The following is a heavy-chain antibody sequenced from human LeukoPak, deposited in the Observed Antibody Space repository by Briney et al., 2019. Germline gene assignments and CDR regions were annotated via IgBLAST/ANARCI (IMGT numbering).Heavy chain of an antibody. CDR2: IYYGGRT. Sequence: PSETLSLTCTVSGGSISSSTYSWGWIRQPPGKGLEWIGHIYYGGRTYYNPSLKSRVTISVDTSKNQFSLRLNSVTAADTAVYYCARLRSSTWLLIDYWGQGTLVTVSS. J-gene: IGHJ4*02. V-gene: IGHV4-39*07. D-gene: IGHD6-13*01. CDR1: GGSISSSTYS. CDR3: ARLRSSTWLLIDY.